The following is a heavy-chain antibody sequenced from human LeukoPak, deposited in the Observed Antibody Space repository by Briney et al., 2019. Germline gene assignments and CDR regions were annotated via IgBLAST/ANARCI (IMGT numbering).Heavy chain of an antibody. D-gene: IGHD4-17*01. Sequence: ASVKVSCKASGYTFTGYYMHWVRQAPGQVLEWMGWINPNSGGTNYAQKFQGRVTMTRDTSISTAYMELSRLRSDDTAVYYCARDYGVVISSDHDAFDIWGQGTMVTVSS. CDR3: ARDYGVVISSDHDAFDI. CDR1: GYTFTGYY. CDR2: INPNSGGT. J-gene: IGHJ3*02. V-gene: IGHV1-2*02.